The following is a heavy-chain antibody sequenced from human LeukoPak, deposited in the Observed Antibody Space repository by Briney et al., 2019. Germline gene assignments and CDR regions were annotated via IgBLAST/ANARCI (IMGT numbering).Heavy chain of an antibody. Sequence: ASVKVSCKASGYTFTSYGISWVRQAPGQGLEWMGWISAYNGNTNYAQKLQGRVTMTTDTSTSTAYMELRSLRSDDTAVYYCARVRLLWFGEYSYYFDYWGQGTLVTVSS. CDR3: ARVRLLWFGEYSYYFDY. CDR1: GYTFTSYG. CDR2: ISAYNGNT. D-gene: IGHD3-10*01. J-gene: IGHJ4*02. V-gene: IGHV1-18*01.